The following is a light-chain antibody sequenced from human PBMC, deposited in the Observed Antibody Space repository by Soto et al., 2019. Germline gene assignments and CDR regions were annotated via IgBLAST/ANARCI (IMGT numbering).Light chain of an antibody. Sequence: EIVLTQSPATLSLSPGERATLSCRASQSVSSYLAWYQQKPGQAPSLLIYDASNRATGIPARFSGSGSGTDFTLTISRLEPEDSATYYCQQSYSTLFTFGPGTKVDIK. CDR1: QSVSSY. CDR2: DAS. V-gene: IGKV3-11*01. J-gene: IGKJ3*01. CDR3: QQSYSTLFT.